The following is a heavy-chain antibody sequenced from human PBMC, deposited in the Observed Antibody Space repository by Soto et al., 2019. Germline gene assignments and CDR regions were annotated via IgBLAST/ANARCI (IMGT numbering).Heavy chain of an antibody. J-gene: IGHJ6*02. V-gene: IGHV1-8*01. CDR3: ARRPSYYYYGMDV. CDR1: GYTFTSYD. Sequence: ASVKVSCKASGYTFTSYDINWVREATGQGLEWXGXMXXXSXNXGXAXXXQGRVTMTRNTSISTAYMELSSLRSEDTAVYYCARRPSYYYYGMDVWGQGTTVTVSS. CDR2: MXXXSXNX.